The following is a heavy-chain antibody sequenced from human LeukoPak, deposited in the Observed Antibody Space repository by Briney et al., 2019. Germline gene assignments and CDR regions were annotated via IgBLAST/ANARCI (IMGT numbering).Heavy chain of an antibody. CDR3: ARGGGLDV. Sequence: GGSLRLFCAASGFTFSSYWMDWARQAPGKGLEWVASINHNGNVNYYVDSVKGRFTISRDNAKDSLYLQMSNLRAEDTAVYFCARGGGLDVWGQGATVTVSS. CDR1: GFTFSSYW. D-gene: IGHD3-16*01. J-gene: IGHJ6*02. CDR2: INHNGNVN. V-gene: IGHV3-7*03.